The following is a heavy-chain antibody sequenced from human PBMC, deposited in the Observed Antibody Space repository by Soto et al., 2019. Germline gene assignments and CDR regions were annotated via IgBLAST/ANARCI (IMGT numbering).Heavy chain of an antibody. D-gene: IGHD6-19*01. CDR3: TTPAIPVDGTQPFNY. V-gene: IGHV3-15*01. CDR2: IKPNTNGGAI. Sequence: EVQLVESGGGFVKPGESLTLSCAASGFTFSSAPMSWVRQAPGKGLEWVGRIKPNTNGGAIDYLAPVKGRFTLSRDDTKNTLYLHMNSLKIEDSALYYCTTPAIPVDGTQPFNYWGQGALVTVSS. CDR1: GFTFSSAP. J-gene: IGHJ4*02.